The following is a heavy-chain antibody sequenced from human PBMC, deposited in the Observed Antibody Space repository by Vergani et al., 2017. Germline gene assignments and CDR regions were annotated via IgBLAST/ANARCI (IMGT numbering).Heavy chain of an antibody. Sequence: QVQLVESGGGVVQPGRSLRLSCAASGFTFSSYGMHWVRQAPGKGLEWVAVISYDGSNKYYADSVKGRFTISRDNSKNTLYLQMNSLRAEDTAVYYCAKDRYNWNDVPLDYWGQGTLVTVSS. J-gene: IGHJ4*02. D-gene: IGHD1-20*01. V-gene: IGHV3-30*18. CDR1: GFTFSSYG. CDR3: AKDRYNWNDVPLDY. CDR2: ISYDGSNK.